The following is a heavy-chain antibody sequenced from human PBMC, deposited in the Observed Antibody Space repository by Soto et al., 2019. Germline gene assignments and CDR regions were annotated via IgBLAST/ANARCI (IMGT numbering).Heavy chain of an antibody. CDR2: ISSSSSYI. J-gene: IGHJ6*02. Sequence: GSLRLSCAASGFTFSSYSMNWVRQAPGKGLEWVSSISSSSSYIYYADSVKGRFTISRDNAKNSLYLQMNSLRAEDTAVYYCARAKYSSGWYGVGDYYYGMDVWGQGTTVTVSS. D-gene: IGHD6-19*01. CDR3: ARAKYSSGWYGVGDYYYGMDV. CDR1: GFTFSSYS. V-gene: IGHV3-21*01.